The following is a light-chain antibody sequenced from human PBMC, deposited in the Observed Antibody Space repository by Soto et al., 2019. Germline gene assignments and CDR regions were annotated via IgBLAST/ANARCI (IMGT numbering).Light chain of an antibody. CDR2: SAS. Sequence: REMTQSPATPSVSPGGRATLSCRASQSISDTLAWYQQKPGQAPRLLIYSASRRATGFPARFSGSGSGTDFPPTISRQPSEDFAVYYRQQYDNRPWTFGQGTKVDIK. CDR1: QSISDT. CDR3: QQYDNRPWT. J-gene: IGKJ1*01. V-gene: IGKV3-15*01.